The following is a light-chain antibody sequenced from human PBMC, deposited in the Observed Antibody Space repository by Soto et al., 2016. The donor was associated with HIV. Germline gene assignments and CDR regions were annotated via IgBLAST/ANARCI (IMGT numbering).Light chain of an antibody. CDR2: AAS. Sequence: DIQMTQSPSSLSVSVGDRVTITCRASQGISNYLAWYQQKPGKVPKLLIYAASTLQSGVPSRFSGRGSGTDFTLTISSLQPEDVATYYCQKYNSCPSWTFGQGPSWR. CDR1: QGISNY. CDR3: QKYNSCPSWT. V-gene: IGKV1-27*01. J-gene: IGKJ2*02.